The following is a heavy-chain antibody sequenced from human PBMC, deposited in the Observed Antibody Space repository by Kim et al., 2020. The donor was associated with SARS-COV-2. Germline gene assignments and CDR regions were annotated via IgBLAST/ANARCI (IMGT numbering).Heavy chain of an antibody. D-gene: IGHD3-22*01. CDR3: ARDNYYDSSGFDY. V-gene: IGHV4-31*02. J-gene: IGHJ4*02. Sequence: NPSLKIRVTISVDTSKNQFSLKLSSVTAADTAVYYCARDNYYDSSGFDYWGQGTLVTVSS.